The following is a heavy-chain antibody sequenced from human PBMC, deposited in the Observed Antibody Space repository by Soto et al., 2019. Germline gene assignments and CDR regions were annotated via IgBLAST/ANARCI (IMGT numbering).Heavy chain of an antibody. J-gene: IGHJ4*02. Sequence: QVQLVESGGGVVQPGRSLRLSCAASGFTFSSYAMHWVRQAPGKGLEWVAVISYDGSNKYYADSVKGRFTISRDISWNTLYLQMNNLRVEDTAVYYCARGDGSEAGHYFDYWGQGTLVTVSS. CDR3: ARGDGSEAGHYFDY. CDR1: GFTFSSYA. V-gene: IGHV3-30-3*01. D-gene: IGHD5-12*01. CDR2: ISYDGSNK.